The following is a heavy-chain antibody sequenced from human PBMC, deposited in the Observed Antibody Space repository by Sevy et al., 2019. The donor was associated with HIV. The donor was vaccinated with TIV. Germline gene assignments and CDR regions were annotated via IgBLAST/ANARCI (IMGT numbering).Heavy chain of an antibody. J-gene: IGHJ4*02. CDR1: GYTFSAHY. CDR3: VRDVEAHDY. Sequence: VSVKVSCKTSGYTFSAHYIHWVRQAPGHGLEWMGRINPHSGGTNYAQNFQGRVIMTRDTSISTAYMELTRLRSDDTAIYYCVRDVEAHDYWGQGTLVTVSS. V-gene: IGHV1-2*02. CDR2: INPHSGGT. D-gene: IGHD1-1*01.